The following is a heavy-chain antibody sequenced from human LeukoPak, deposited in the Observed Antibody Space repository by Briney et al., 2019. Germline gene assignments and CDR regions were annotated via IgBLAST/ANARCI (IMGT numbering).Heavy chain of an antibody. CDR3: ASADYYGSGSYYFGSGY. CDR1: GFTFSSYW. J-gene: IGHJ4*02. D-gene: IGHD3-10*01. V-gene: IGHV3-7*01. Sequence: GGSLRLSCAASGFTFSSYWMSWVRQAPGKGLERVANIKQDGSEKSYADSVKGRFTISRDHAKNSLYLQMNSLRAEDTAVYYWASADYYGSGSYYFGSGYWGQGTLVTVSS. CDR2: IKQDGSEK.